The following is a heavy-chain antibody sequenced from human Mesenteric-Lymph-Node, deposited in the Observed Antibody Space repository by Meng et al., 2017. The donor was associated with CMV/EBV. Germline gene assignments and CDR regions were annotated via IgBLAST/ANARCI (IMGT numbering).Heavy chain of an antibody. V-gene: IGHV3-21*06. D-gene: IGHD2-2*02. Sequence: GESLKISCAASGFTFRTYTMNWVRQAPGKGLEWVSSISGSSTYIFYADSVKGRFTISRDNARNSLFLQMNSLRAEDTAVYYCARDKVEYQLLYQYYYGMDVWGQGTTVTVSS. CDR3: ARDKVEYQLLYQYYYGMDV. CDR1: GFTFRTYT. CDR2: ISGSSTYI. J-gene: IGHJ6*02.